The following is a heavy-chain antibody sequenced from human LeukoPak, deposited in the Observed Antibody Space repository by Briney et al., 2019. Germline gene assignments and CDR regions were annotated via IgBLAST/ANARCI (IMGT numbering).Heavy chain of an antibody. CDR2: ISGNGFST. D-gene: IGHD3-10*01. CDR1: AFTFSSHA. Sequence: GGSLRLSCAASAFTFSSHAMSWVRQAPGKGLEWVSWISGNGFSTYYADSVKGRFTISRDNSKNTLYLQMNSLRAEDTAVYYCAKEGLWFGEFDFDYWGQGTLVTVSS. J-gene: IGHJ4*02. CDR3: AKEGLWFGEFDFDY. V-gene: IGHV3-23*01.